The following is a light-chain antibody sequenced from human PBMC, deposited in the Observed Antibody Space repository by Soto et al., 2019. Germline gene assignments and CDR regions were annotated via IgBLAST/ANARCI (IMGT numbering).Light chain of an antibody. CDR2: KAS. CDR1: QSVNRW. CDR3: QHYNSYSEA. J-gene: IGKJ1*01. Sequence: KMNQSPSALSAKMGDRVTITCRASQSVNRWLAWYQQKPGKAPKLLIYKASTLKSGVPSRFSGSGSGTEFTLTISSLQPDDFATYYCQHYNSYSEAFGQGTMV. V-gene: IGKV1-5*03.